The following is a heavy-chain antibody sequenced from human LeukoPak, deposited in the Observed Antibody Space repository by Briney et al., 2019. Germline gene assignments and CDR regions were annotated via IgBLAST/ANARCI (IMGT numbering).Heavy chain of an antibody. D-gene: IGHD6-19*01. CDR2: ISNDGTNK. Sequence: GRSLRLSCAASIFTVSSYAIDWVRQAPGKGLEWVAFISNDGTNKYYADSVKGRFTISRDNSKNTLYLQMNSLRAEDTAVYYCGRDQGGSIGWYGDYWGQGTLVTVSS. J-gene: IGHJ4*02. CDR3: GRDQGGSIGWYGDY. CDR1: IFTVSSYA. V-gene: IGHV3-30*04.